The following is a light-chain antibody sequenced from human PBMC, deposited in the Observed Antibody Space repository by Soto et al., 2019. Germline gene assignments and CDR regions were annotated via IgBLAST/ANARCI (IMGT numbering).Light chain of an antibody. CDR3: QNYNSAPFI. V-gene: IGKV1-27*01. CDR1: HDIGKS. Sequence: DFQMTQSPSSLSASIGDRVTVTCRASHDIGKSLAWYQQRPRKSPTLLIYGASTLQSGVPPRFSGSGSGTDFTLAIRTLRPEDVATYYCQNYNSAPFIFGGGTKVEVK. CDR2: GAS. J-gene: IGKJ4*01.